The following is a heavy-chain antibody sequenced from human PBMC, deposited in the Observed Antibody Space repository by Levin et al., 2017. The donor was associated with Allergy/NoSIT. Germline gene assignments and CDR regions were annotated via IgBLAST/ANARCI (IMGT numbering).Heavy chain of an antibody. J-gene: IGHJ4*02. D-gene: IGHD1-26*01. CDR2: IKSKTDGGTT. V-gene: IGHV3-15*01. CDR3: TTGGSYYSHTENFDY. CDR1: GFSFSNAW. Sequence: PGGSLRLSCAASGFSFSNAWMSWVRQAPGKGLEWVGRIKSKTDGGTTDYAAPVKGRFTISRDDSKNTLYLQMNSLKTEDTAVYYCTTGGSYYSHTENFDYWGQGTLVTVSS.